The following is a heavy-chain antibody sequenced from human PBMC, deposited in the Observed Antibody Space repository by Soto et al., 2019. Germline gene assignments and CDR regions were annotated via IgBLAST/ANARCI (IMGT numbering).Heavy chain of an antibody. V-gene: IGHV1-69*12. CDR1: GGTFSSYA. CDR3: ARVVTVVKSFHYWYFDL. D-gene: IGHD2-15*01. CDR2: IIPMFGTT. Sequence: QVQLVQSGAEVKKPGSSVKVSCKASGGTFSSYAISWVRQAPGQGLEWMGGIIPMFGTTNYAQKFQGRVTITADESKSTAYMELSSLRSEDTAVYYCARVVTVVKSFHYWYFDLWGRGTLVTVSS. J-gene: IGHJ2*01.